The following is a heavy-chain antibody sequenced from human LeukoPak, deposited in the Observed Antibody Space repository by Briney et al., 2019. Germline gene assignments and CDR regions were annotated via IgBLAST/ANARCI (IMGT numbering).Heavy chain of an antibody. CDR2: MYYTGST. CDR1: GGFVSNNY. D-gene: IGHD2-8*01. Sequence: KPSETLSLTCTVSGGFVSNNYWSWIRQYPGKRLEWIGCMYYTGSTNYNPSLESRVTISVDTSKKQLSLKLTSVTAADTAVYYCAREVMVYTIPLNYYYLDVWGRGTTVTVSS. J-gene: IGHJ6*03. V-gene: IGHV4-59*02. CDR3: AREVMVYTIPLNYYYLDV.